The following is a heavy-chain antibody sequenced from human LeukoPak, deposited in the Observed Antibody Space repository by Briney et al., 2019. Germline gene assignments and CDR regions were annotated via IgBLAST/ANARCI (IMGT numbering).Heavy chain of an antibody. D-gene: IGHD3-3*01. CDR1: GGSISSYY. CDR3: ARGLMEYYDFWSGSSFDY. J-gene: IGHJ4*02. V-gene: IGHV4-4*08. Sequence: SETLSLTCTVSGGSISSYYWSWIRQPPGKGLEWIGRIYTSGSTNYNPSLKSRVTISVDTSKNQSSPKLSSVTAAGTAVYYCARGLMEYYDFWSGSSFDYWGQGTLVTVSS. CDR2: IYTSGST.